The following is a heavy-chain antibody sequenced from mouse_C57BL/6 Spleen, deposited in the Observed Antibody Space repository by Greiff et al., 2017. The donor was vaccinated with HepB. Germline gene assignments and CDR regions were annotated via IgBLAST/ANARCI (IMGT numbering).Heavy chain of an antibody. Sequence: DVQLVESGGDLVKPGGSLKLSCAASGFTFSSYGMSWVRQTPDKRLEWVATISSGGSYTYYPDSVKGRFTISRDNAKNTLYLQMSSLKSEDTAMYYCARRDDYDEGFYYFDYWGQGTTLTVSS. D-gene: IGHD2-4*01. CDR3: ARRDDYDEGFYYFDY. CDR1: GFTFSSYG. J-gene: IGHJ2*01. CDR2: ISSGGSYT. V-gene: IGHV5-6*01.